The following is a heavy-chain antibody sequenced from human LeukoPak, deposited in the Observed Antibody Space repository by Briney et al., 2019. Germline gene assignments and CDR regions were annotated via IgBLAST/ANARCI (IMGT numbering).Heavy chain of an antibody. CDR2: INPNSGGT. J-gene: IGHJ6*03. CDR1: GYTFIGYY. D-gene: IGHD4-17*01. Sequence: GASVKVSCKASGYTFIGYYMHWVRQAPGQGLEWMGWINPNSGGTNYAQKFQGRVTMSRDTSISTAYMELSSLRSDDTAVYYCAREDGDYDGHMDVWGKGTTVTVSS. V-gene: IGHV1-2*02. CDR3: AREDGDYDGHMDV.